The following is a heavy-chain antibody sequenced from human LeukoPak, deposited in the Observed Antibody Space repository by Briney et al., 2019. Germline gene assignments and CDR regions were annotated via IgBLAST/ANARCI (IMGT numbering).Heavy chain of an antibody. CDR3: ARHEGELLPFDY. J-gene: IGHJ4*02. D-gene: IGHD1-26*01. V-gene: IGHV4-39*01. Sequence: SETLSLTCTVSGGSISSSSYYWGWIRQPPGKGLEWIGNIFYSGSTYYNPSHKSRVTISVDTSKNQFSLKLSSVTAAVTAVYYCARHEGELLPFDYWGQGTLVTVSS. CDR1: GGSISSSSYY. CDR2: IFYSGST.